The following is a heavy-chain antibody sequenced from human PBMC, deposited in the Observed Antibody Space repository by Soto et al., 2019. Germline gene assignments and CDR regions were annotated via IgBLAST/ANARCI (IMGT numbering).Heavy chain of an antibody. CDR2: LNGGNGNT. V-gene: IGHV1-3*01. Sequence: ASVKVSCKASGYTFSKQNMHWVRQAPGQGLEWMGWLNGGNGNTKYSQKFQGRVTITRDTSASTAYMELSSLRSEDTAVYYCARVGFAGYDILTGSPYYYGMDVWGQGTTVTVSS. CDR3: ARVGFAGYDILTGSPYYYGMDV. J-gene: IGHJ6*02. CDR1: GYTFSKQN. D-gene: IGHD3-9*01.